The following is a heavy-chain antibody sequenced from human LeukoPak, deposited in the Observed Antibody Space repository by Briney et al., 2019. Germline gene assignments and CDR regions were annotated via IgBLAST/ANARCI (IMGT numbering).Heavy chain of an antibody. J-gene: IGHJ3*02. CDR1: GGSISSYY. CDR3: ARGFHSYDAFDI. Sequence: SETLSLTCTVSGGSISSYYWSWIRQPPGKGLEWIGYIYYSGSTNYNPSLKSRVTISVDTSKNQFSLKLSSVTAADTAVHYCARGFHSYDAFDIWGQGTMVTVSS. D-gene: IGHD5-18*01. CDR2: IYYSGST. V-gene: IGHV4-59*01.